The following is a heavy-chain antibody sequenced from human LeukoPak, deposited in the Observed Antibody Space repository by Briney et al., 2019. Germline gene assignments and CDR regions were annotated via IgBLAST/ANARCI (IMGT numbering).Heavy chain of an antibody. CDR3: ASSYCSGGSCYGTFDI. V-gene: IGHV4-39*01. CDR2: ISDSGST. J-gene: IGHJ3*02. CDR1: GGSISRSSYY. Sequence: SEILSLTCTVSGGSISRSSYYWGWIRQPAGKGLEWFWSISDSGSTYYYPSLKSRVTISVDTSKNQFSLNLSSVTAADTAVYYCASSYCSGGSCYGTFDIWGQVTMVTVSS. D-gene: IGHD2-15*01.